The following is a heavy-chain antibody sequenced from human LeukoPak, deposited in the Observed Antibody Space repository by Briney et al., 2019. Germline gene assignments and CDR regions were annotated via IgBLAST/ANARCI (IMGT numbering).Heavy chain of an antibody. Sequence: SETLSLTCTASGGSISSYYWSWIRQPPGKGLEWIGYIYYSGSTNYNPSLKSRVTISVDTSKNQFSLKLSSVTAADTAVYYCARAIFGVVIIPPPYYMDVWGKGTTVTVSS. D-gene: IGHD3-3*01. J-gene: IGHJ6*03. CDR2: IYYSGST. CDR3: ARAIFGVVIIPPPYYMDV. V-gene: IGHV4-59*01. CDR1: GGSISSYY.